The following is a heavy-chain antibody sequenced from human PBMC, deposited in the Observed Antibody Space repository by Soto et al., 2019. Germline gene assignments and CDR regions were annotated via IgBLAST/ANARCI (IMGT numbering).Heavy chain of an antibody. CDR1: GFAFSSYG. Sequence: GGALILFCAPSGFAFSSYGMRVARQAPGKGLEWVAVIWYDGSNKYYADSVKGRFTISRDNSKNTLYLQMNSLRAEDTAVYYCARDWGTAKGLWGQGTLVTVSS. CDR2: IWYDGSNK. V-gene: IGHV3-33*01. D-gene: IGHD5-18*01. J-gene: IGHJ4*02. CDR3: ARDWGTAKGL.